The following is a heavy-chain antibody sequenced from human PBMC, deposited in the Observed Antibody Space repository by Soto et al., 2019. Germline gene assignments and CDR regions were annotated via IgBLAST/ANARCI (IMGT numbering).Heavy chain of an antibody. V-gene: IGHV1-69*13. CDR1: GGTFSSYA. D-gene: IGHD2-15*01. CDR3: ARAKYCSGGSCYDWLWMDV. J-gene: IGHJ6*02. CDR2: IIPIFGTA. Sequence: SVKVSCKASGGTFSSYAISWVRQAPGQGLEWMGGIIPIFGTANYAQKFQGRVTITADESTSTAYMELSSLRSEETAVYYCARAKYCSGGSCYDWLWMDVWGQGTTVTVSS.